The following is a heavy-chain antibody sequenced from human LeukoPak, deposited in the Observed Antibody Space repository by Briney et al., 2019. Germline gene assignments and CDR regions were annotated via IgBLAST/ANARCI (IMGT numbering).Heavy chain of an antibody. CDR3: ARDTVWGYYYYYMDV. Sequence: ASVKVSCKTSGYTFTSYGISWVRQAPGQGLEWMGWISGHNGNTNYAQKVQGRVTMTTDTSTSTAYMELKSLTSDDTAVYYCARDTVWGYYYYYMDVWGKGTTVTVSS. CDR2: ISGHNGNT. V-gene: IGHV1-18*01. J-gene: IGHJ6*03. CDR1: GYTFTSYG. D-gene: IGHD2-8*01.